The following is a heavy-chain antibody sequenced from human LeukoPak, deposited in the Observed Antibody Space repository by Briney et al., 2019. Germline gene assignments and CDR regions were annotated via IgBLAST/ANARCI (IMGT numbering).Heavy chain of an antibody. CDR3: AGLSQSTSLIFSSPRDY. J-gene: IGHJ4*02. D-gene: IGHD6-19*01. CDR1: GGSISSSSYY. V-gene: IGHV4-39*01. Sequence: SETLSLTCTVSGGSISSSSYYWGWIRQPPGKGPEWIGSIYYSGSTYYNPSLKSRVTISVDTSKNQFSLKLSSVTAADTAVYYCAGLSQSTSLIFSSPRDYWGQGTLVTVSS. CDR2: IYYSGST.